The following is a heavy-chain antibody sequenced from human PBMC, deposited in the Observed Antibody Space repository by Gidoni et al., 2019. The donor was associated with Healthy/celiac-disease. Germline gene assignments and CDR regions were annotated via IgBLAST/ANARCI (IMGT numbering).Heavy chain of an antibody. Sequence: EVQLLESGGGLVQPGGSLRLSCAASGFTFSSYAMRWVRQAPGKGLEWVSAISGSGGSTYYADSVKGRFTISRDNSKNTLYLQMNSLRAEDTAVYYCETGTTYLFDYWGQGTLVTVSS. CDR3: ETGTTYLFDY. J-gene: IGHJ4*02. D-gene: IGHD1-1*01. V-gene: IGHV3-23*01. CDR2: ISGSGGST. CDR1: GFTFSSYA.